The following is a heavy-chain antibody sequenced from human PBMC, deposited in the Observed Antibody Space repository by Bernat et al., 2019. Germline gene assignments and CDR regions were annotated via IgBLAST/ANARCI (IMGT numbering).Heavy chain of an antibody. CDR3: ARDISDQYSSSLDYYYYGMDV. V-gene: IGHV3-74*01. CDR2: INSDGSST. D-gene: IGHD6-13*01. CDR1: GFTFSSYW. Sequence: EVQLVESGGGLVQPGGSLRLSCAASGFTFSSYWMHWVRQAPGKGLVWVSRINSDGSSTSYGDSVKGRFTISRDNAKNTLYLQMNSLRAEDTGVYYCARDISDQYSSSLDYYYYGMDVWGQGTTVTVSS. J-gene: IGHJ6*02.